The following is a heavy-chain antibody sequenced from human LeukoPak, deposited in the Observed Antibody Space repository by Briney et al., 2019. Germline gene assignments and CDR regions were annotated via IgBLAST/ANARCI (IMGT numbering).Heavy chain of an antibody. Sequence: ASVKVSCKASGYTFTRYYMHWVRQAPGQGLEWMGIISPSGASTSYAQKFQGRVTMTRDTSTSTVYMELSSLRSEDTAVYYCARDRIPSGWYDYWGQGTLVTVSS. CDR1: GYTFTRYY. CDR3: ARDRIPSGWYDY. D-gene: IGHD6-19*01. CDR2: ISPSGAST. J-gene: IGHJ4*02. V-gene: IGHV1-46*01.